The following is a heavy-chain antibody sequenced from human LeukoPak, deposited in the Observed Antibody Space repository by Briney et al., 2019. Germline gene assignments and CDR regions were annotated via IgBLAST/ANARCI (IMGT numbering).Heavy chain of an antibody. D-gene: IGHD3-22*01. CDR3: ARAPISYDSSGYPLWEYFDL. CDR1: GGSISSGDYY. V-gene: IGHV4-30-4*01. Sequence: KPSETLSLTCTVSGGSISSGDYYWSWIRQPPGKGLEWIGYIYYSGSTYYNPSLKSRVTISVDTSKNQFSLKLSSVTAADTAVYYCARAPISYDSSGYPLWEYFDLWGRGTLVTVSS. CDR2: IYYSGST. J-gene: IGHJ2*01.